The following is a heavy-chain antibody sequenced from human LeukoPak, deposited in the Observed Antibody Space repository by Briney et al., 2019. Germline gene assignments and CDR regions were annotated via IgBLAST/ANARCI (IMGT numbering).Heavy chain of an antibody. D-gene: IGHD6-13*01. CDR3: ARVDGIAGRGAFDI. CDR2: IYYSGST. V-gene: IGHV4-30-4*01. Sequence: PSETLSLTCTVSGGSISSGDYYWSWIRQPPGKGLEWIGYIYYSGSTYYNPSLKSRVTISVDRSKNQFSLKLSSVTAADTAVYYCARVDGIAGRGAFDIWGQGTMVTVSS. J-gene: IGHJ3*02. CDR1: GGSISSGDYY.